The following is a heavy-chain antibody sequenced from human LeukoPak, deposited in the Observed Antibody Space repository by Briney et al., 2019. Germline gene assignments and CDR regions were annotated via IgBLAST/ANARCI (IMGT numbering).Heavy chain of an antibody. D-gene: IGHD3-22*01. Sequence: GASVKVSRKASGYTFTGYYMHWVRQAPGQGLEWMGWINPNSGGTNYAQKFQGRVTMTRDTSISTAYMELSRLRSDDTAVYYCARGGYYYDSSGYGADYWGQGTLVTVSS. CDR1: GYTFTGYY. V-gene: IGHV1-2*02. CDR2: INPNSGGT. J-gene: IGHJ4*02. CDR3: ARGGYYYDSSGYGADY.